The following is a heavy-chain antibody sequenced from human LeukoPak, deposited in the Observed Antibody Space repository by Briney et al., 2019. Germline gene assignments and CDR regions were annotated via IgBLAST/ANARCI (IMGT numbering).Heavy chain of an antibody. J-gene: IGHJ5*02. CDR2: INPNGDAT. CDR3: ARPLFCAFDNCGYWLDP. D-gene: IGHD1-20*01. V-gene: IGHV1-46*01. Sequence: ASVKVSCKTSGYTFTKYLIHWVRQAPGPGLEGVGTINPNGDATNYAPRLQGRLTLSQDTSTSTVYMELRGLTPDDTAVYYCARPLFCAFDNCGYWLDPWGPGTLVTVSS. CDR1: GYTFTKYL.